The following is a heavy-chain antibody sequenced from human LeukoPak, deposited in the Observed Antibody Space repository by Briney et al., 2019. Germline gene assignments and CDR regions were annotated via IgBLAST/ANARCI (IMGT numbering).Heavy chain of an antibody. V-gene: IGHV3-74*01. D-gene: IGHD1-26*01. CDR3: AKDLAGSGSYSFDY. Sequence: GGSLRLSCAASGFTFSSYWMHWIRQAPGKGLVWFSRIHSDGIGTSYADSVRGRFTISRDNAKNTVYLQMNSLRAEDTAVYYCAKDLAGSGSYSFDYWGQGTLVTVSS. J-gene: IGHJ4*02. CDR1: GFTFSSYW. CDR2: IHSDGIGT.